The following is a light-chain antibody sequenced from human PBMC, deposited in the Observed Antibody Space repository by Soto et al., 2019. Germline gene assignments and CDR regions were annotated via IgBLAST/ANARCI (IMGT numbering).Light chain of an antibody. CDR3: QQYGSSRT. V-gene: IGKV3-20*01. Sequence: EIVLTQSPGTLSLSPGERATPSCRASQSVSSSYLAWYQQKPGQAPRLLIYGASSRATGIPDRFSGSGSGTDFTLTISRLEPEDFAVYYCQQYGSSRTFGKGTKADIK. CDR1: QSVSSSY. CDR2: GAS. J-gene: IGKJ1*01.